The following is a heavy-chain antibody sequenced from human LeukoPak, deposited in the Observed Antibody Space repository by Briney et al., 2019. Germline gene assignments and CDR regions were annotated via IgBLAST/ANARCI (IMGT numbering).Heavy chain of an antibody. J-gene: IGHJ4*02. CDR1: GFTFSSYA. CDR2: ISGSGGST. D-gene: IGHD1-1*01. Sequence: GRSLRLSCAASGFTFSSYAMSWVRQAPGKGLEWVSAISGSGGSTYYADSVKGRFTISRDNSKNTLYLQMDSLRVEDTAVYYCAKDRRYHFDYWGQGTLVTVSS. CDR3: AKDRRYHFDY. V-gene: IGHV3-23*01.